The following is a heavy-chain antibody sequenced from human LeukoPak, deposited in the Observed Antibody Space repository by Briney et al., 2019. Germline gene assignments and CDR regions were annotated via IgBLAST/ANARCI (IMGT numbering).Heavy chain of an antibody. CDR2: IRSKANSYAT. D-gene: IGHD1-14*01. J-gene: IGHJ6*03. Sequence: GGSLRLSCAASAFTFSGSAMHWVRQASGKGLEWVGRIRSKANSYATAYAASVKGRFTISRDDSKNTAYLQMNSLKTEDTAVYYCTRVSEYYYYYYMDVWGKGTTVTVSS. V-gene: IGHV3-73*01. CDR3: TRVSEYYYYYYMDV. CDR1: AFTFSGSA.